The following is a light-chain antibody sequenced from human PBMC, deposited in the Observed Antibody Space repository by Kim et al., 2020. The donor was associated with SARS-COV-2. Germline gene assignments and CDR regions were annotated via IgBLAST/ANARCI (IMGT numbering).Light chain of an antibody. CDR2: EDS. Sequence: SYELTQPPSVSVSPGQTARITCSGDALPKKYAYWYQQKSGQAPVLVIYEDSKRPSGIPERFSGSNSGTMATLTISGAQVEDEADYYCYSTDSSGKGVFGTGTKVTVL. CDR1: ALPKKY. J-gene: IGLJ1*01. CDR3: YSTDSSGKGV. V-gene: IGLV3-10*01.